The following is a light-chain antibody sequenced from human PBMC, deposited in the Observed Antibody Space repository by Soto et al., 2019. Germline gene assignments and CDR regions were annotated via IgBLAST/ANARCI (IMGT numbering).Light chain of an antibody. CDR2: TNN. CDR1: SSNIGSDY. V-gene: IGLV1-47*02. Sequence: QTVVTQPPSASGTPGQRVTISCSGSSSNIGSDYVYWFQQLPGTAPKVLIYTNNQRPSGVPDRFSGSKSGTSASLAISGLRSEDEGDYCCAAWDDSLSTWVFGGGTKLTVL. J-gene: IGLJ3*02. CDR3: AAWDDSLSTWV.